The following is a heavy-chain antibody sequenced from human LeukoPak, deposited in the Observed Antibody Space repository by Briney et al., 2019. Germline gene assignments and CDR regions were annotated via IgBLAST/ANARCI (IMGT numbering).Heavy chain of an antibody. D-gene: IGHD3-10*01. CDR2: ISYDGSNK. V-gene: IGHV3-30-3*01. J-gene: IGHJ4*02. CDR3: ARGPHYGSGSYTPYYFDY. CDR1: GFTFSSYA. Sequence: PGGSLRLSWAASGFTFSSYAMHWVRQAPGKGLEWVAVISYDGSNKYYAASVKGRFTISRDNSKNTLYLQMNSLRAEDTAVYYCARGPHYGSGSYTPYYFDYWGQGTLVTVSS.